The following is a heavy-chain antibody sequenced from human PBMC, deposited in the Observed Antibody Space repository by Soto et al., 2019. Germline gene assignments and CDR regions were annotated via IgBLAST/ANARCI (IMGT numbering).Heavy chain of an antibody. J-gene: IGHJ4*02. D-gene: IGHD2-2*01. CDR2: ISHSGASK. V-gene: IGHV3-23*01. CDR1: GFTFSNYD. CDR3: APHSYCSSTACYEDY. Sequence: EVQLLESGGDLVRPGGSLRLSCAASGFTFSNYDLSWVRQAPGKGLEWVSSISHSGASKYYADSVKGRFAISRDKSTTTLSLQMNSLRAADLALYFCAPHSYCSSTACYEDYWGQGPVVTVSS.